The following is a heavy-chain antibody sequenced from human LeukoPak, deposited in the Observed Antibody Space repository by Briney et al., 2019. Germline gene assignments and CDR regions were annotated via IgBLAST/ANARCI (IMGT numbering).Heavy chain of an antibody. D-gene: IGHD6-19*01. Sequence: SETLSLTCTVSGGSISSYYWSWTRQPAAKGLEWIGRIYSSGTTTYNPSFKSRVTISVDTSKNQFSLKLSSVTAADTAVYYCARDTSGWYFDYWGQGTLVTVSS. CDR1: GGSISSYY. V-gene: IGHV4-4*07. J-gene: IGHJ4*02. CDR3: ARDTSGWYFDY. CDR2: IYSSGTT.